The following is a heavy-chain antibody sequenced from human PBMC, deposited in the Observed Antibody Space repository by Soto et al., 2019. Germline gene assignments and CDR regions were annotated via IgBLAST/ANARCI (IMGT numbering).Heavy chain of an antibody. CDR3: ARESEDLTSNFDY. J-gene: IGHJ4*02. Sequence: EVQLVESGGGLVKPGGPLRLSCAASGFTFTRYSINWVRQAPGTGLEWVSSISSTTNYIYYGDSMKGRFTISRDNAKNSLYLEMNSLRAEDTAVYYCARESEDLTSNFDYWGQGTLVTVSS. V-gene: IGHV3-21*06. CDR1: GFTFTRYS. CDR2: ISSTTNYI.